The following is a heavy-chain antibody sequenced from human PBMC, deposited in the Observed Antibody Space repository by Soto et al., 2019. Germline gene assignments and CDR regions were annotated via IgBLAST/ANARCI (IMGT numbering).Heavy chain of an antibody. J-gene: IGHJ6*02. Sequence: PGGSLRLSCAASGFTFSSYGMHWVRQAPGKGLEWVAVISYDGSNKYYADSVKGRFTISRDNSKNTLYLQMNSLRAEDTAVYYCAKDRAYDFWSGYSEFYYGMDVWGQGTTVTVSS. CDR1: GFTFSSYG. CDR3: AKDRAYDFWSGYSEFYYGMDV. CDR2: ISYDGSNK. D-gene: IGHD3-3*01. V-gene: IGHV3-30*18.